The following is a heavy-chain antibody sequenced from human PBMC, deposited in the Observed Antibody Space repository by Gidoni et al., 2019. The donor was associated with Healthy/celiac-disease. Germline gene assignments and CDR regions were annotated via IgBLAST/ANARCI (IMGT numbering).Heavy chain of an antibody. J-gene: IGHJ6*02. Sequence: AVISYDGSNKYYADSVKGRFTISRDNSKNTLYLQMNSLRAEDTAVYYCAKEIYPGGMDVWGQGTTVTVSS. CDR2: ISYDGSNK. V-gene: IGHV3-30*18. CDR3: AKEIYPGGMDV. D-gene: IGHD3-3*01.